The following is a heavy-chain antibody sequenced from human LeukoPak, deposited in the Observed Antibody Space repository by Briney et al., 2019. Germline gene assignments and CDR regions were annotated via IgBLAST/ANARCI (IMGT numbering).Heavy chain of an antibody. CDR3: ARQPMYYYGSGSSTHSDDY. Sequence: GEPLKISCKGSGYSFTSYWISWVRQMPGKGLEWMGRIDPSDSYTNYSPSFQGHVTISADKSISTAYLQWSSLKASDTAMYYCARQPMYYYGSGSSTHSDDYWGQGTLVTVSS. J-gene: IGHJ4*02. D-gene: IGHD3-10*01. CDR1: GYSFTSYW. V-gene: IGHV5-10-1*01. CDR2: IDPSDSYT.